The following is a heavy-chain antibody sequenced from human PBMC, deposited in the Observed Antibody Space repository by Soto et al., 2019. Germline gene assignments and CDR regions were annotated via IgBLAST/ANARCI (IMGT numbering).Heavy chain of an antibody. Sequence: GGSLRLSCAASGFTFSSYAIHWVRQAPGKGLEWVAVISYDGRNKYYADSVKGRFTISRDNSKNTLYLQMHSLRAEDTAVYYCARDPEEMATIPDYFDYWGQGTLVTVSS. CDR3: ARDPEEMATIPDYFDY. D-gene: IGHD5-12*01. CDR2: ISYDGRNK. J-gene: IGHJ4*02. CDR1: GFTFSSYA. V-gene: IGHV3-30*04.